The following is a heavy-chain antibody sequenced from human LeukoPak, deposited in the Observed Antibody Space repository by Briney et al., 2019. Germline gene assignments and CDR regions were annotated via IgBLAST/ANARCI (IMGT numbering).Heavy chain of an antibody. CDR2: INPSGGST. CDR3: AREFPTSTVTTHWSGRPQDAFDI. Sequence: ASVKVSCKASGYTFTGYYMHWVRQAPGQGLEWMGIINPSGGSTSYAQKFQGRVTMTRDTSTSTVYMELSSLRSEDTAVYYCAREFPTSTVTTHWSGRPQDAFDIWGQGTVVTVSS. V-gene: IGHV1-46*01. D-gene: IGHD4-17*01. J-gene: IGHJ3*02. CDR1: GYTFTGYY.